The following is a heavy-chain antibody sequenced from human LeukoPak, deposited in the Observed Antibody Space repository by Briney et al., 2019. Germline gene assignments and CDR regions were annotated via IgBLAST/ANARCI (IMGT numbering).Heavy chain of an antibody. CDR1: GFTFNNYA. V-gene: IGHV3-23*01. J-gene: IGHJ4*02. CDR3: AKEQDNLLLLSHFDS. D-gene: IGHD1-14*01. CDR2: VSGDGQRT. Sequence: PGGSLRLSCAASGFTFNNYAMNWVRQTPGKELQWVSAVSGDGQRTFYADSVKGRFTIFRDNSMNTLSLQMNSLRVEDTAVYYCAKEQDNLLLLSHFDSWGQGILVTVSA.